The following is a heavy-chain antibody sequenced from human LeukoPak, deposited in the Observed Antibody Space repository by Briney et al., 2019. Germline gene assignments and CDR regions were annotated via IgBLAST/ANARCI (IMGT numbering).Heavy chain of an antibody. V-gene: IGHV4-59*01. CDR3: ARGWSREQQLVHYFDY. Sequence: PSETLSLTCTVSGGSISSYYWSWIRQPPGKGLKWIGYIYYSGSTNYNLSLKSRVTISVDTSKNQFSLKLSSVTAADTAVYYCARGWSREQQLVHYFDYWGQGTLVTVSS. D-gene: IGHD6-13*01. J-gene: IGHJ4*02. CDR1: GGSISSYY. CDR2: IYYSGST.